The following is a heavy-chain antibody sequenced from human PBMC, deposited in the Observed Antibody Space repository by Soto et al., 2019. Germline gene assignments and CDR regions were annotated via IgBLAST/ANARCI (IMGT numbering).Heavy chain of an antibody. CDR1: GGTFSSYA. V-gene: IGHV1-69*13. D-gene: IGHD2-2*02. CDR2: IIPIFGTA. J-gene: IGHJ5*02. Sequence: AASVKVSSKASGGTFSSYAISWVRQAPGQGLEWMGGIIPIFGTANDAQTFQGGVTITADESTSTAYMVLSSLRSEDTAVYYCARASLSCSSTSSYTDPYCFDPWGQGTLVTVS. CDR3: ARASLSCSSTSSYTDPYCFDP.